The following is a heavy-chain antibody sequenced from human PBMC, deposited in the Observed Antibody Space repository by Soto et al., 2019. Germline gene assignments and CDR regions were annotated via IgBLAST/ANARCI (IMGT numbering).Heavy chain of an antibody. CDR2: TYYRSKWYN. Sequence: QSQTLSLTCAISGDSVSSNSAAWNWIRQSPSRGLEWLGRTYYRSKWYNDYAVSVKSRITINPDTSKNQFSLQLNSVTPEDTAVYYCARVPSIVVVPAAPGFYYYYMDVWGKGTTVTVSS. V-gene: IGHV6-1*01. CDR1: GDSVSSNSAA. D-gene: IGHD2-2*01. J-gene: IGHJ6*03. CDR3: ARVPSIVVVPAAPGFYYYYMDV.